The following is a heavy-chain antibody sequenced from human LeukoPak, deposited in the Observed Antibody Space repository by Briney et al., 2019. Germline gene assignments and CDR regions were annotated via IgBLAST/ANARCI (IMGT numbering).Heavy chain of an antibody. J-gene: IGHJ6*02. D-gene: IGHD6-19*01. V-gene: IGHV4-31*03. CDR2: IYCSGST. CDR1: GGSTSSGGNY. CDR3: ASDGAIWAGYGMDV. Sequence: SETLSLTCIVSGGSTSSGGNYWSCTRHQPGKGLEWIGYIYCSGSTYYNPSLKSRVTISVDASKTQYSLKLSSVTDADTAVYYCASDGAIWAGYGMDVWGQGTTVTVSS.